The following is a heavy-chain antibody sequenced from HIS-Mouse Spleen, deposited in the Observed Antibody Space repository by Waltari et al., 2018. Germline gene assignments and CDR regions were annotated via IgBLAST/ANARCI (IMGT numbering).Heavy chain of an antibody. Sequence: QVQLQQWGAGLLKPSETLSLTCAVYGGSFSGYYWSWIRQPPGKGLEWIGEINLSGSTNYNPSLKSRVTISVDTSKNQFSLKLSSVTAADTAVYYCARGPTRLPDAFDIWGQGTMVTVSS. CDR1: GGSFSGYY. J-gene: IGHJ3*02. CDR3: ARGPTRLPDAFDI. V-gene: IGHV4-34*01. CDR2: INLSGST. D-gene: IGHD2-15*01.